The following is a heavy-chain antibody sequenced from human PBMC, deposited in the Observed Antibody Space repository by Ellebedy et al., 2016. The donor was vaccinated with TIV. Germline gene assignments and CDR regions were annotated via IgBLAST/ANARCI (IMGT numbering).Heavy chain of an antibody. CDR3: VTGGLYWYGEYWDY. D-gene: IGHD2-8*02. V-gene: IGHV3-15*07. J-gene: IGHJ4*02. CDR1: GFSFEDAW. Sequence: PGGSLRLSCAASGFSFEDAWMHWVRQSPTKGLDWVDRIKSKVENAATQYAADVEGRFVISREDSRKTFYLEMNNLRADDTGVYYCVTGGLYWYGEYWDYWGQGALVTVSS. CDR2: IKSKVENAAT.